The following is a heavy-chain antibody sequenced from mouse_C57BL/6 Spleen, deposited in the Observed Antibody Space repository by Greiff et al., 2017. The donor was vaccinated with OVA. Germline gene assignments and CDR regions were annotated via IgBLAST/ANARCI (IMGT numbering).Heavy chain of an antibody. D-gene: IGHD3-2*02. J-gene: IGHJ2*01. CDR3: ARVPPDQGHFDD. CDR1: GYTFTSYW. CDR2: IDPSDSYT. Sequence: VQLQQPGAELVKPGASVKLSCKASGYTFTSYWMQWVKQRPGQGLEWIGEIDPSDSYTNYNQKFKGKATLTVDTSSSTAYMQLSSLTSEDSAVYYCARVPPDQGHFDDWGQGTTLTVSS. V-gene: IGHV1-50*01.